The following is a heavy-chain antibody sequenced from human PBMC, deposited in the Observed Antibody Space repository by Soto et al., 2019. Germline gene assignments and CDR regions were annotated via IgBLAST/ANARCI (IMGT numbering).Heavy chain of an antibody. D-gene: IGHD6-13*01. CDR1: GYTFTSYY. CDR3: ARGGEQQLPPIDVFDI. V-gene: IGHV1-46*01. Sequence: ASVKVSCKASGYTFTSYYMHWVRQAPGQGLEWMGIINPSGGSTSYAQKLQGRVTMTRDTSTSKVYMELSSLRSEDTAFYYFARGGEQQLPPIDVFDIWVQGTMVTVSS. J-gene: IGHJ3*02. CDR2: INPSGGST.